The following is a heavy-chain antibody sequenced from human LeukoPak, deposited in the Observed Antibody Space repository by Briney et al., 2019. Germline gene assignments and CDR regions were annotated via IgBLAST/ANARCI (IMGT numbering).Heavy chain of an antibody. CDR3: ARDHRYCSGGSCYWESYYYYYMDV. J-gene: IGHJ6*03. CDR2: ISSSTYI. Sequence: GGSLRLSCAASGFTFSSYSMNWVRQAPGKGLEWVSSISSSTYIYYADSVKGRFTISRDNAKNSLYLQMNSLRADDTAVYYCARDHRYCSGGSCYWESYYYYYMDVWGKGTTVTVSS. CDR1: GFTFSSYS. D-gene: IGHD2-15*01. V-gene: IGHV3-21*01.